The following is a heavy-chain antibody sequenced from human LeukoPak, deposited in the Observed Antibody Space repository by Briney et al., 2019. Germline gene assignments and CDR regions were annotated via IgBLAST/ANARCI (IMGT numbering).Heavy chain of an antibody. CDR2: IRYDGSNK. CDR1: GFTFSSYG. CDR3: ATKVHYDSSGYYDY. Sequence: GGSLRLSCAASGFTFSSYGMHWVRQAPGKGLEWVAFIRYDGSNKYYADSVQGRFTISRDNPKNTLYLQMNSLRAEDTAVYYCATKVHYDSSGYYDYWGQGTLVTVSS. V-gene: IGHV3-30*02. D-gene: IGHD3-22*01. J-gene: IGHJ4*02.